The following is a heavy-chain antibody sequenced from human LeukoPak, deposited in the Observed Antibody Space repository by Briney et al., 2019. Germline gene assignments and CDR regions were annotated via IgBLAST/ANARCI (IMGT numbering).Heavy chain of an antibody. CDR3: AKDRDSSGVDY. J-gene: IGHJ4*02. V-gene: IGHV3-23*01. CDR1: GFNFNRYA. Sequence: PGGSLRLSCAASGFNFNRYAMNWVRQAPGKGLEWVSAISGSGDNIYYADSVKGRFTISRDNSKNTLYLQMNSLRAEDTAVYYCAKDRDSSGVDYWGQGTLVTVSS. D-gene: IGHD6-6*01. CDR2: ISGSGDNI.